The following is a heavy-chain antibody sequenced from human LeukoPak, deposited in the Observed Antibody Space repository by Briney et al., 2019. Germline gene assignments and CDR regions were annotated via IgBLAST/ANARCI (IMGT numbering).Heavy chain of an antibody. D-gene: IGHD3-10*01. CDR2: VSWNGAYT. CDR1: GFPFDDYG. CDR3: ARRKGPYGSGTYYDF. J-gene: IGHJ4*02. V-gene: IGHV3-20*04. Sequence: GGPLRLSCAASGFPFDDYGMSWVRLAPGKGLEWVSGVSWNGAYTEYADSVRGRFTISRDNAKKSLYLQMNSLRVDDTALYYCARRKGPYGSGTYYDFWGQGTLVSVSS.